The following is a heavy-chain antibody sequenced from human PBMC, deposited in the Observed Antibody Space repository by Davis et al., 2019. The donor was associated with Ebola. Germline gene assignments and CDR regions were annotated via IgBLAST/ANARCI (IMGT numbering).Heavy chain of an antibody. V-gene: IGHV4-59*01. Sequence: SETLSLTCTVSGGSIISYYWSWIRQPPGKGLEWIGYIYYSGSTNYNPSLKSRVTISVDTSKNQFSLKLSSVTAADTAVYYCARVDDGGVDYWGQGTLVTVSS. CDR1: GGSIISYY. J-gene: IGHJ4*02. CDR2: IYYSGST. D-gene: IGHD2-15*01. CDR3: ARVDDGGVDY.